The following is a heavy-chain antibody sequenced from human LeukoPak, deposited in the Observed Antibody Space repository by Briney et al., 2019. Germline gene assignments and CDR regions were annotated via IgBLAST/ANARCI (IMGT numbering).Heavy chain of an antibody. CDR3: ASRDGYDYDRTLDY. V-gene: IGHV1-69*01. Sequence: SVKVSCKASGGTFSSYAISWVRQAPGQGLEWMGGIIPIFGTANYAQKFQGRVTITADESTSTAYMELSSLRSEDTAVYYCASRDGYDYDRTLDYWGQGTLVTVSS. J-gene: IGHJ4*02. D-gene: IGHD5-24*01. CDR2: IIPIFGTA. CDR1: GGTFSSYA.